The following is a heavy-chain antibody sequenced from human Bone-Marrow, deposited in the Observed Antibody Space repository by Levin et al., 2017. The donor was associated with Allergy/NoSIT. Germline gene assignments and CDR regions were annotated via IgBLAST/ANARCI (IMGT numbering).Heavy chain of an antibody. D-gene: IGHD2-15*01. J-gene: IGHJ4*02. V-gene: IGHV5-51*01. CDR2: IFPGASDT. Sequence: NPGESLKISCRGSGYTFTNYWIAWVRQMPGKGLEWMGIIFPGASDTRESPSFQGQVTISVDRSINTAYLQWSSLRASDTAMYYCARQPLYCSGSSCNYFDYWGQGTLVTVSS. CDR1: GYTFTNYW. CDR3: ARQPLYCSGSSCNYFDY.